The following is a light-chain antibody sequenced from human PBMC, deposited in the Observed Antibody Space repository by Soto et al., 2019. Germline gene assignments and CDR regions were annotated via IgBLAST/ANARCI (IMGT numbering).Light chain of an antibody. V-gene: IGKV1-39*01. CDR3: QQSYSTPHT. J-gene: IGKJ2*01. Sequence: DIQMTQSPSSLAASVGDRVTISCRASQIISSYLNWYQQKPGPVPTLLIYGASSLQSGVPSRFSGSGSGTDFTLSISSLQREDFATYYCQQSYSTPHTFGQGTKLEIK. CDR1: QIISSY. CDR2: GAS.